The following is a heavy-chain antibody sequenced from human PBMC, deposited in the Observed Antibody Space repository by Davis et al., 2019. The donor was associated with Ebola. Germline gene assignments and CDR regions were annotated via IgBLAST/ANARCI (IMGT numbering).Heavy chain of an antibody. CDR2: NIPILGIA. CDR3: ARGRAKGYCSSTSCYFADAFDI. V-gene: IGHV1-69*04. D-gene: IGHD2-2*01. CDR1: GYTFTSYG. Sequence: AASVKVSCKASGYTFTSYGISWVRQAPGQGLEWMGRNIPILGIATYAQKFQGRVTITADKSTSTAYMELSSLRSEDTAVYYCARGRAKGYCSSTSCYFADAFDIWGQGTMVTVSS. J-gene: IGHJ3*02.